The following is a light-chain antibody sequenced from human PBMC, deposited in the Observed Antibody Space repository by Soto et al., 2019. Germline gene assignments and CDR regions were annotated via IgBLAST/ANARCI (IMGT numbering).Light chain of an antibody. CDR3: QQYNGYRTWT. V-gene: IGKV1-5*01. CDR1: QTISSY. CDR2: DAS. Sequence: DIHMTQCPSSLSASVGYRFTIAFLASQTISSYLHWYQQKPGKAPKVLIWDASSLQRGVPSRFTGSGSGTEFTLTINGLQPDDFATYYCQQYNGYRTWTFGQGTKVDIK. J-gene: IGKJ1*01.